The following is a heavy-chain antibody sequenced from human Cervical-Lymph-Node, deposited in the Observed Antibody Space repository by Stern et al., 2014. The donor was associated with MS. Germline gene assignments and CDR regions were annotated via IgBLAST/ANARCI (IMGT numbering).Heavy chain of an antibody. Sequence: EVQLVESGGDVIQPGGTLRLSCVGSGFDFTSHAMTWVRQAPGKGLECVSVICNFGTSTYYADSVKGRFTISRDNSNNTLFLQMAGLRAEDTAVYFCAKDPPGLYRPVDSWGQGTLVIVSS. V-gene: IGHV3-23*04. CDR3: AKDPPGLYRPVDS. CDR2: ICNFGTST. J-gene: IGHJ4*02. D-gene: IGHD4-11*01. CDR1: GFDFTSHA.